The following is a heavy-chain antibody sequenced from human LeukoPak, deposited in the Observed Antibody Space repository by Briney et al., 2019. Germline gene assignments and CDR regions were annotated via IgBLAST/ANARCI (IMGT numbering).Heavy chain of an antibody. CDR2: ISSTSVYI. Sequence: GGSLRLSCAASGFTFSTHTMNWVRQAPGKGLEWVSSISSTSVYIYYADSLKGRLTISRDNAKNSLYLQVNSLRAEDTAVYYCARDAGYYDSSGHYNLLDYWGQGTLVTVPS. V-gene: IGHV3-21*01. J-gene: IGHJ4*02. CDR3: ARDAGYYDSSGHYNLLDY. CDR1: GFTFSTHT. D-gene: IGHD3-22*01.